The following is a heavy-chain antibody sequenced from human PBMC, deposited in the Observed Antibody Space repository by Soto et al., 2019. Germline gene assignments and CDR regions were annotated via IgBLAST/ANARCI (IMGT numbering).Heavy chain of an antibody. CDR3: ERGVQEAYYYYYYMDV. J-gene: IGHJ6*03. Sequence: GGSLRLSCAASGFTVSSNYMSWVRQAPGKGLEWVSVIYSGGSTYYADSVKGRFTISRHNSKNTLYLQMNSLRAEDTAVYYCERGVQEAYYYYYYMDVWGKGTTVTVSS. V-gene: IGHV3-53*04. D-gene: IGHD1-1*01. CDR1: GFTVSSNY. CDR2: IYSGGST.